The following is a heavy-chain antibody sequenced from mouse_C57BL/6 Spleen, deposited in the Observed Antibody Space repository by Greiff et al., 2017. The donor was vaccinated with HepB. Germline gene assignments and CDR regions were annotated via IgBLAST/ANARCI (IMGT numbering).Heavy chain of an antibody. D-gene: IGHD1-1*01. CDR3: ARYNYYGSSYYWYFDV. CDR2: ISYSGST. V-gene: IGHV3-8*01. CDR1: GYSITSDY. Sequence: VQLQQSGPGLAKPSQTLSLTCSVTGYSITSDYWNWIRKFPGNKLEYMGYISYSGSTYYNPSLKSRISITRDTSKNQYYLQLNSVTTEDTATYYCARYNYYGSSYYWYFDVWGTGTTVTVSS. J-gene: IGHJ1*03.